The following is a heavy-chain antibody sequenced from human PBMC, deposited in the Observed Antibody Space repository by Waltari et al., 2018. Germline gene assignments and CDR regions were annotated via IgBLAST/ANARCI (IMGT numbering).Heavy chain of an antibody. CDR1: GFTFSSYA. CDR2: ISGRGGST. D-gene: IGHD3-22*01. V-gene: IGHV3-23*01. Sequence: EVQLLESGGGLVQPGGSLRLSCAASGFTFSSYAMSWVRQAPGKVLEWVSAISGRGGSTYYADSVKGRFTISRDNSKNTLYLQMNSLRAEDTAVYYCAKTSYYDSGGAFDYWGQGTLVTVSS. J-gene: IGHJ4*02. CDR3: AKTSYYDSGGAFDY.